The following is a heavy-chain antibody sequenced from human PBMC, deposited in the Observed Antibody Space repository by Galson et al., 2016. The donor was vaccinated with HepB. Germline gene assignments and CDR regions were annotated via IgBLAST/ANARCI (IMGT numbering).Heavy chain of an antibody. CDR1: GFRFPNYW. CDR3: ATTYMGSYPHQLDF. Sequence: QSGAAAKKPGESLQISCKGSGFRFPNYWIAWVRQTPGKGLEWLGIIYPADSDTRYTPSFRGQVTISADKSFSTTYLRWSSLKASDTAIYYCATTYMGSYPHQLDFWGQGTQVTVSS. D-gene: IGHD3-16*02. CDR2: IYPADSDT. V-gene: IGHV5-51*01. J-gene: IGHJ4*02.